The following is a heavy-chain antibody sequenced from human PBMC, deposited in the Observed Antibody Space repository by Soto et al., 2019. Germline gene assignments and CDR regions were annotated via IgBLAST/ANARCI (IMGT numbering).Heavy chain of an antibody. D-gene: IGHD5-12*01. CDR3: AIGWLRRGYSDRSDDYRYVMDV. CDR2: IYYSGST. V-gene: IGHV4-39*01. Sequence: SETLSLTCTVSGGSISRGSYFWGWIRQPPGKGLEWIGSIYYSGSTSYNPSLRSRVTMSVDTSKNQFSLKLSSVTAADTAVYYCAIGWLRRGYSDRSDDYRYVMDVCTRRTTDTGS. CDR1: GGSISRGSYF. J-gene: IGHJ6*02.